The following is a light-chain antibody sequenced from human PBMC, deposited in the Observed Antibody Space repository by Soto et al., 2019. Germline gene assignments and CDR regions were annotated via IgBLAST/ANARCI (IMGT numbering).Light chain of an antibody. CDR1: SSNIGSKT. J-gene: IGLJ7*01. Sequence: QSVLTQPPSASGIPGQRVTISCSGSSSNIGSKTVTWYQHLPGTAPKLLIFSNNVRPSGVPDRFSGSKSGTSASLAITGLRSEDEADYYCAAWDDSLHGWVFGGGTQLTVL. CDR3: AAWDDSLHGWV. V-gene: IGLV1-44*01. CDR2: SNN.